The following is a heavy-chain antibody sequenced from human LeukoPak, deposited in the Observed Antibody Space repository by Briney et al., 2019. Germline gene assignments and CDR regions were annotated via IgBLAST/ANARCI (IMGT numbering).Heavy chain of an antibody. CDR1: GFTVSSYD. Sequence: GGSLRLSCAASGFTVSSYDMHWVRQAPGKGLEWVTVISYDGSNKYYADSVKSRFTISRDNSKNTLYLQMNSLKAEDTAVYYCARNYGSGNYYLDYWGQGALVTVSS. V-gene: IGHV3-30*04. CDR3: ARNYGSGNYYLDY. CDR2: ISYDGSNK. J-gene: IGHJ4*02. D-gene: IGHD3-10*01.